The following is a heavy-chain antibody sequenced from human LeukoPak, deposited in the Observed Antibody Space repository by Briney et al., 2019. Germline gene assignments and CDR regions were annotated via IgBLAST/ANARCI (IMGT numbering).Heavy chain of an antibody. CDR3: ARDPYYDSSGYYSDDY. Sequence: GGSLRLSCAASGFSFISYNMNWVRQAPGKGLEWVSYISSRSRTIYYADSVKGRFTISRDDAKNSLYLQMNSLRAEDTAVYYCARDPYYDSSGYYSDDYWGQGTLVTVSS. D-gene: IGHD3-22*01. CDR1: GFSFISYN. CDR2: ISSRSRTI. J-gene: IGHJ4*02. V-gene: IGHV3-48*01.